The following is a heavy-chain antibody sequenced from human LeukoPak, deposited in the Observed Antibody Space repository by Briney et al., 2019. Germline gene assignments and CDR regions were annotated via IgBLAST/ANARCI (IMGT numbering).Heavy chain of an antibody. V-gene: IGHV3-53*01. CDR2: IYSGGST. J-gene: IGHJ6*02. CDR1: GFTVSSNY. D-gene: IGHD1-14*01. Sequence: PGGSLRLSCAASGFTVSSNYMSWVRQAPGKGLEWVSVIYSGGSTYYAGSVKGRFTISRDNSKNTLYLQMNSLRAEDTAVYYCARDPGLYGMDVWGQGTTVTVSS. CDR3: ARDPGLYGMDV.